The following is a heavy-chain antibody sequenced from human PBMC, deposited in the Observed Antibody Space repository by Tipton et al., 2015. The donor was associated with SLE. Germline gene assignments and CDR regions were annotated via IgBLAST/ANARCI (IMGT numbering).Heavy chain of an antibody. Sequence: TLSLTCAVYGGSFSGYYWSWIRQPPGKGLEWIGEVNHSGGTNYNSSLKSRVTIFVDTSKNQFSLKLSSVTAADTAVYYCARGWNYDSWSGYAHYSGPGPLVAVSP. J-gene: IGHJ4*02. CDR3: ARGWNYDSWSGYAHY. V-gene: IGHV4-34*01. D-gene: IGHD3-3*01. CDR1: GGSFSGYY. CDR2: VNHSGGT.